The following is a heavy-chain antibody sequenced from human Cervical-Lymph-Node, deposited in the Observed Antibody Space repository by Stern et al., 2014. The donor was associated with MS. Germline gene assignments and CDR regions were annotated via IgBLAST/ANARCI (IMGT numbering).Heavy chain of an antibody. CDR1: GFTFSSYG. CDR3: AKDHSSSETGYFDY. V-gene: IGHV3-30*18. CDR2: ISYDGSNK. D-gene: IGHD6-13*01. J-gene: IGHJ4*02. Sequence: VQLVESVGGVVQPGRSLRLSCAASGFTFSSYGMHWVRQAPGKGLEWVAVISYDGSNKYYADSVKGRFTISRDNSKNTLYLQMNSLRAEDTAVYYCAKDHSSSETGYFDYWGQGTLVTVSS.